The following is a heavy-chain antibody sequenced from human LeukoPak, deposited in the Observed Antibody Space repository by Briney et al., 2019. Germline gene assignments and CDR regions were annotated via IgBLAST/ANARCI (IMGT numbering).Heavy chain of an antibody. V-gene: IGHV3-33*08. J-gene: IGHJ6*02. CDR1: GFTFSTYS. D-gene: IGHD2-2*02. CDR2: IWYDGSNK. CDR3: ARDGGLLYDSFHYYYYGMDV. Sequence: PGGSLRLSCAASGFTFSTYSMNWVRQAPGKGLEWVAVIWYDGSNKYYADSVKGRFTISRDNSKNTLYLQMNSLRAEDTAVYYCARDGGLLYDSFHYYYYGMDVWGQGTTVTVSS.